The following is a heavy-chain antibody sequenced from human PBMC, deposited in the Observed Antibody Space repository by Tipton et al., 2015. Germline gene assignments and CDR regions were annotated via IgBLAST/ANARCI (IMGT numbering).Heavy chain of an antibody. CDR2: ISGSGGST. CDR3: VRVYDFWSGYLKVGGMDV. J-gene: IGHJ6*02. CDR1: GFTFNIYA. V-gene: IGHV3-23*01. D-gene: IGHD3-3*01. Sequence: SLKLSCAASGFTFNIYAMSWVRQAPGKGLEWVSTISGSGGSTFYADSVKGRFTISRDNAKNTLYLQMNSLRAEDTAVYYCVRVYDFWSGYLKVGGMDVWGQGTTVTVSS.